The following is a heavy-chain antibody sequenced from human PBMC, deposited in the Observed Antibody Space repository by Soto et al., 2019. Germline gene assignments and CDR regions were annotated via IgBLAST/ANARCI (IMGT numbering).Heavy chain of an antibody. D-gene: IGHD3-22*01. V-gene: IGHV4-39*01. CDR2: IHYSGST. CDR1: GASISSGGYY. CDR3: ASQHYYDSSGYYVGY. J-gene: IGHJ4*02. Sequence: SETLSLTCSVSGASISSGGYYWNWIRQHPGKGLEWIGNIHYSGSTYYDSSLKTRVTISVDTSKNQFSLKLSSVTAADTAVYYCASQHYYDSSGYYVGYWGQGTLVTVSS.